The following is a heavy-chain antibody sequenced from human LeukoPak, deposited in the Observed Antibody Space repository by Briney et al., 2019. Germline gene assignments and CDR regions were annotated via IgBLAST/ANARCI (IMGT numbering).Heavy chain of an antibody. CDR3: ATEISRLVIHAFDL. CDR1: GFTFSSYS. D-gene: IGHD3-9*01. Sequence: GGSLRLSCAASGFTFSSYSINWVRQAPGKGLGWVSSISSSSSYIYYADSVKGRFTISRENPKNTVYLQMNSLSTEDTAVYYCATEISRLVIHAFDLWGQGTMVTVSS. V-gene: IGHV3-21*01. J-gene: IGHJ3*01. CDR2: ISSSSSYI.